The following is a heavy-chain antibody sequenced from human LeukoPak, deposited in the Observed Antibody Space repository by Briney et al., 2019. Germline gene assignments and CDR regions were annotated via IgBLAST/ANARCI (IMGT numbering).Heavy chain of an antibody. CDR2: INHSGST. V-gene: IGHV4-34*01. CDR3: ARGSVLRYFDWYPGGRSDFDY. D-gene: IGHD3-9*01. Sequence: SETLSLTCAVYGGSFSGYYWSWIRQPPGKGLEWIGEINHSGSTNYNPSLKSRVTISVDTSKNQFSLKLSSVTAADTAVYYRARGSVLRYFDWYPGGRSDFDYWGQGTLVTVSS. CDR1: GGSFSGYY. J-gene: IGHJ4*02.